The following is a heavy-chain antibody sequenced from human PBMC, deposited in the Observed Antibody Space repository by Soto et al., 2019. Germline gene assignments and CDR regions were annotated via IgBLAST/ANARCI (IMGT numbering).Heavy chain of an antibody. D-gene: IGHD2-2*01. Sequence: GGSLRLSCAASGFTFSSYSMNWVRLAPGKGLEWVSYISSSSSTIYYADSVKGRFTISRDNAKNSLYLQMNSLRAEDTAVYYCARGGRSSYYYYYMDVWGKGTTVTVSS. V-gene: IGHV3-48*01. J-gene: IGHJ6*03. CDR2: ISSSSSTI. CDR3: ARGGRSSYYYYYMDV. CDR1: GFTFSSYS.